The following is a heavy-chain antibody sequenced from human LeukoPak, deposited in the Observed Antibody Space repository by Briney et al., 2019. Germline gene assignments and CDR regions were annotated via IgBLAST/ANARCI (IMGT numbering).Heavy chain of an antibody. D-gene: IGHD2-2*01. CDR2: IIPIFGTA. J-gene: IGHJ6*03. CDR1: GGTFSSYA. Sequence: HRASVKVSCKASGGTFSSYAISWVRQAPGQGLEWMGRIIPIFGTANYAQKFQGRVTITTDESTSTAYMELSSLRSEDTAVYYCARGYCSSTSCYDYYYYMDVWGKGTTVTVSS. V-gene: IGHV1-69*05. CDR3: ARGYCSSTSCYDYYYYMDV.